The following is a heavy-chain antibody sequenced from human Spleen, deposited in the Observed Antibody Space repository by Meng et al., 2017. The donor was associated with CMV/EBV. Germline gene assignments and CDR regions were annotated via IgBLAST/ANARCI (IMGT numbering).Heavy chain of an antibody. J-gene: IGHJ4*02. CDR2: ISSSGNTI. D-gene: IGHD4-17*01. Sequence: CAASGFTLSDYYVSWIRQAPGKGLEWLSYISSSGNTIHYADSVKGRFIISRDTPKNSAYLQMNSLRAEDTAVYYCVREDYGDYFFDTWGQGTLVTVSS. CDR3: VREDYGDYFFDT. V-gene: IGHV3-11*01. CDR1: GFTLSDYY.